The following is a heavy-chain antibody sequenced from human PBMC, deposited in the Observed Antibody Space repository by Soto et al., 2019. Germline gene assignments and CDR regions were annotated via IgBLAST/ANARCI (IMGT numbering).Heavy chain of an antibody. V-gene: IGHV4-61*08. CDR1: SDSMNSGGYY. D-gene: IGHD6-19*01. J-gene: IGHJ6*02. CDR3: ARGQQWLFYYYYGMDV. Sequence: SETLSLTCSVSSDSMNSGGYYWSWIRQPPGKGLGWIGYIYYSGSTNYNPSLKSRVTISVDTSKNQFSLKLSSVTAADTAVYYCARGQQWLFYYYYGMDVWGQGTTVTVSS. CDR2: IYYSGST.